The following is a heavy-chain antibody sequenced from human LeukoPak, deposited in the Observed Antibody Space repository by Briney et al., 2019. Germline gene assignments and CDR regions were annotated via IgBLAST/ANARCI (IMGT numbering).Heavy chain of an antibody. CDR3: ARRSDSSGWQSSDY. D-gene: IGHD6-19*01. CDR2: IYPGDSDT. Sequence: PGESLQISCKGSGYRFTSYWIGWVRQMPGKGLECMGIIYPGDSDTRYSPSFQGQVTISADKSISTAYLQWSSLKASDTAMYYCARRSDSSGWQSSDYWGQGTLVTVSS. J-gene: IGHJ4*02. CDR1: GYRFTSYW. V-gene: IGHV5-51*01.